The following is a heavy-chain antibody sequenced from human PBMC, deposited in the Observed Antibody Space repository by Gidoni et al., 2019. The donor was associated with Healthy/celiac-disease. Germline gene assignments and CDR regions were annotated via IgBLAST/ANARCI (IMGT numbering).Heavy chain of an antibody. J-gene: IGHJ6*03. D-gene: IGHD2-2*02. CDR3: ARDRVIVVVPAAILGLDYYMDV. CDR2: ISYDGSNK. Sequence: QVQLVESGGGVVQPGRSLRLSCAASGFTFSSYAMHWVRQAPGKGLVWVAVISYDGSNKYYADSVKGRFTISRDNSKNTLYLQMNSLRAEDTAVYYCARDRVIVVVPAAILGLDYYMDVWGKGTTVTVSS. V-gene: IGHV3-30-3*01. CDR1: GFTFSSYA.